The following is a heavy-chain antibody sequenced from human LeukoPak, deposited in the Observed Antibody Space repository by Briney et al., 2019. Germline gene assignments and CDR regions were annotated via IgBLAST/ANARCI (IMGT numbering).Heavy chain of an antibody. CDR2: IYSGGST. CDR3: AKAGAITGSATPAGRGPYYYMDV. CDR1: GFTVSSNY. J-gene: IGHJ6*03. V-gene: IGHV3-53*01. Sequence: PGGSLRLSCAASGFTVSSNYMSWVRQAPGKGLEWVSVIYSGGSTYYADSVKGRFTISRDNSKNTLYLQMNSLRAEDTAVYYCAKAGAITGSATPAGRGPYYYMDVWGKGTTVTVSS. D-gene: IGHD1-20*01.